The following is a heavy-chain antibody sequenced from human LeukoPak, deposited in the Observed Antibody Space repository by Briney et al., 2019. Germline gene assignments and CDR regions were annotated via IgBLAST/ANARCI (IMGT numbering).Heavy chain of an antibody. CDR2: INHSGST. J-gene: IGHJ5*02. V-gene: IGHV4-34*01. CDR1: GGSFSGYY. Sequence: SETLSLTCAVYGGSFSGYYWSWIRQPPGKGLEWIGEINHSGSTNYNPSLKSRVTISVDRSKNQFSLKLSSVTAADTAVYYCARASVDYYGSGSYYGNWFDPWGQGTLVTVSS. CDR3: ARASVDYYGSGSYYGNWFDP. D-gene: IGHD3-10*01.